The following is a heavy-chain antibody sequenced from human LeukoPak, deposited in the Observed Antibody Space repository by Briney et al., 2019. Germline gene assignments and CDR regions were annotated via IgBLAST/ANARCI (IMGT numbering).Heavy chain of an antibody. V-gene: IGHV1-18*01. D-gene: IGHD3-10*01. CDR2: ISAYNGNT. J-gene: IGHJ5*02. Sequence: ASVKDSCMASRYTYTSYGISWVRQAPGQGLEWMGWISAYNGNTNYAQKLQGRVTMTTDTSTSTAYMELRSLRSDDTAVYYCARASYYYGPNWSDPWGQGTLVTVSS. CDR1: RYTYTSYG. CDR3: ARASYYYGPNWSDP.